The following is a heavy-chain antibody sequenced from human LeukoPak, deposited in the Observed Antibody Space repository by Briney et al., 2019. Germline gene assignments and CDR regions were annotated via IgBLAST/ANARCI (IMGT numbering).Heavy chain of an antibody. Sequence: PGGSLRLSCAASGFTVSSNYMSWVRQAPGKGLEWVSVIYSGGSTYYADSVKGRFTISRDNSKNTLYLQMNSLRAEDTAVYYCAKAREGSRLWFGELSAPDYWGQGTLVTVSS. J-gene: IGHJ4*02. D-gene: IGHD3-10*01. CDR1: GFTVSSNY. V-gene: IGHV3-66*02. CDR3: AKAREGSRLWFGELSAPDY. CDR2: IYSGGST.